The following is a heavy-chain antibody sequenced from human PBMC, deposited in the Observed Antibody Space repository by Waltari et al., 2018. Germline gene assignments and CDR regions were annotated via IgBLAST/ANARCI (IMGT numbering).Heavy chain of an antibody. V-gene: IGHV3-30*02. Sequence: QVQLVESGGGVVQPGGSRRRACAASGLTLSSYGMHWVSKAPGKGLEWVAFIRYDGSNKYYADSVKGRFTISRDNSKNTLYLQMNSLRAEDTAVYYCANPGDSSSWFFYWGQGTLVTVSS. CDR3: ANPGDSSSWFFY. CDR2: IRYDGSNK. D-gene: IGHD6-13*01. J-gene: IGHJ4*02. CDR1: GLTLSSYG.